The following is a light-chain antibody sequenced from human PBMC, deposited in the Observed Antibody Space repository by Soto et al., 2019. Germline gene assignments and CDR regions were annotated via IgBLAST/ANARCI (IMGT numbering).Light chain of an antibody. V-gene: IGKV3-20*01. Sequence: EIVLTQSPGTLSLSPGERTTLSCRASQSISSSYLAWYQQKPGQAPRLLVYGASSRATGIPDRFSGSGSGTDFPLTFSRLEPEDFALYYCQQYSSTFWTLGQGTKVEIK. J-gene: IGKJ1*01. CDR3: QQYSSTFWT. CDR2: GAS. CDR1: QSISSSY.